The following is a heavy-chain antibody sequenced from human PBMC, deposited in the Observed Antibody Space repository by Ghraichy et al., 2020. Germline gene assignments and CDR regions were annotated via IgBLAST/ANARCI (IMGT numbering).Heavy chain of an antibody. D-gene: IGHD3-10*01. CDR3: VTGGVALGSQPPFGY. Sequence: GGSLRLSCGASGFTFNNFWMHWVRQAPGKGLVWVSHISNDGSTTNYADSVKGRFTISRDNAKNTLYLQMNSLGTEDTAVYYCVTGGVALGSQPPFGYWGQGTLVTVSS. CDR1: GFTFNNFW. V-gene: IGHV3-74*01. CDR2: ISNDGSTT. J-gene: IGHJ4*02.